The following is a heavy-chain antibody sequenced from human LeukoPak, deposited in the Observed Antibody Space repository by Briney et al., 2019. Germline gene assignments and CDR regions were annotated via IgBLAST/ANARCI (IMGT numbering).Heavy chain of an antibody. V-gene: IGHV3-21*01. J-gene: IGHJ5*01. CDR3: ARDPGYSSSWFDF. Sequence: GGSLRLSCAASGFTFSSYSMNWVRQAPGKGLEWVSSITRSRSYIYYADSVKGRFTISRDNANNSLYLQMNSLRAEDTAIYYCARDPGYSSSWFDFWGQGTLVTVSS. D-gene: IGHD6-13*01. CDR1: GFTFSSYS. CDR2: ITRSRSYI.